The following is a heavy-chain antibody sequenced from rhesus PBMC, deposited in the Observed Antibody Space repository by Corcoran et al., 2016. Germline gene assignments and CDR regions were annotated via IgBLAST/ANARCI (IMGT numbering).Heavy chain of an antibody. CDR2: ISGSSGST. CDR1: GGSFSGYY. CDR3: ARMSAAKAGFDY. Sequence: QVQLQESGPGLVKPSETLSLTCAVSGGSFSGYYWGWIRQPPGKGLEWIGYISGSSGSTDYNPSLKSRVTISTDTSKNQFSLKLSSVTAADTAVYYCARMSAAKAGFDYWGQGVLVTVSS. V-gene: IGHV4-165*01. J-gene: IGHJ4*01. D-gene: IGHD6-25*01.